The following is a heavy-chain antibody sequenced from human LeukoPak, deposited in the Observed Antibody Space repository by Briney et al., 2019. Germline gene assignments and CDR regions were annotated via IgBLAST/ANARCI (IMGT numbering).Heavy chain of an antibody. CDR3: ARADGSGSLLDY. CDR1: GGSISSYY. Sequence: ASETLSLTCTVSGGSISSYYWSWIRQPPGKGLEWIGYIYYSGSTNYNPSLKSRVTISVDTSKNQFSLKLSSVTAADTAVYYCARADGSGSLLDYWGQGTLVTVSS. CDR2: IYYSGST. V-gene: IGHV4-59*01. D-gene: IGHD3-10*01. J-gene: IGHJ4*02.